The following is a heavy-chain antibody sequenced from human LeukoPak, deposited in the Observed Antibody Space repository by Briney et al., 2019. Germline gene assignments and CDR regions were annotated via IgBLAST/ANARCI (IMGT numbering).Heavy chain of an antibody. Sequence: ASVKVSCKASGYTFNSYYMHWVRQAPGQGLEWMGIINPSGGSTSYAQNFQGRVTMTRDTSTSTVYMELSSLRSEDTAVYYCARVSTMLRGQRVFDYWGQGTLVPVSS. D-gene: IGHD3-10*01. CDR3: ARVSTMLRGQRVFDY. CDR1: GYTFNSYY. CDR2: INPSGGST. V-gene: IGHV1-46*02. J-gene: IGHJ4*02.